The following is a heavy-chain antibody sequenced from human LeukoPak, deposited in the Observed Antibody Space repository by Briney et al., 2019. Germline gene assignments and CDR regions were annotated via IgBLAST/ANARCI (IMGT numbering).Heavy chain of an antibody. V-gene: IGHV1-18*01. CDR2: ISAYNGDT. CDR1: GYTFTSYG. D-gene: IGHD3-3*01. Sequence: ASVKVSCKASGYTFTSYGISWVRQAPGQGLEWMGWISAYNGDTNYAQKLQGRVTMTTDTSTSTAYMELRSLRSDDTAVYYCARDTYYDFWSGYRGFDYWSQGTLVTVSS. CDR3: ARDTYYDFWSGYRGFDY. J-gene: IGHJ4*02.